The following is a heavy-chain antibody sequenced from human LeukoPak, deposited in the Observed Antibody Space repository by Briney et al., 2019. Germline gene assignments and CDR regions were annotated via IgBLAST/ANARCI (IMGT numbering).Heavy chain of an antibody. CDR1: GYTFTSYA. Sequence: PAASVKVSCRASGYTFTSYAMNWVRQAPGQGLEWMGWINTNTGNPTYAQGLTGRFVFSLDTPVSTAYLQISSLKAEDTAVYYCARPTVTTSFRWFDPWGQGTLVTVSS. V-gene: IGHV7-4-1*02. CDR3: ARPTVTTSFRWFDP. D-gene: IGHD4-17*01. J-gene: IGHJ5*02. CDR2: INTNTGNP.